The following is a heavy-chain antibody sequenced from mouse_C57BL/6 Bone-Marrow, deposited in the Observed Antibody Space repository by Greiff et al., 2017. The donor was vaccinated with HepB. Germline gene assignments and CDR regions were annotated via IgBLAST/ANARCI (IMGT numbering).Heavy chain of an antibody. CDR2: ILSSIGRT. CDR3: ARDDGYYGGFAY. CDR1: DSEVFPIAY. Sequence: QVQLQQSGSELRSPGSSVKLSCKDFDSEVFPIAYMSWVRQKPGHGFEWIGGILSSIGRTIYGEKFEDKATLDADTLSNTAYLELNSLTSEDSAIYYCARDDGYYGGFAYWGQGTLVTVSA. J-gene: IGHJ3*01. V-gene: IGHV15-2*01. D-gene: IGHD2-3*01.